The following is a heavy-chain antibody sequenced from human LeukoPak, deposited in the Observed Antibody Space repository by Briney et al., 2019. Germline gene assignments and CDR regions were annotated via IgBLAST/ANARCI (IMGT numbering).Heavy chain of an antibody. Sequence: GGSLRLSCAASGFTFRNYLMNWVRQAPGKGLQWVSVIGHDGAVIQYADSVKGRFTISRDNSKKMLYLQMNSLTYDDTAIYYCAKYRTTSVPPRNFDYWGQGTLVTVSS. CDR2: IGHDGAVI. D-gene: IGHD1-14*01. CDR1: GFTFRNYL. J-gene: IGHJ4*02. CDR3: AKYRTTSVPPRNFDY. V-gene: IGHV3-23*01.